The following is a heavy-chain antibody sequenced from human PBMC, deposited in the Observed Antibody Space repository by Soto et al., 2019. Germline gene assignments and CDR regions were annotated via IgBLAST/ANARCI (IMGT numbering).Heavy chain of an antibody. J-gene: IGHJ1*01. D-gene: IGHD3-16*02. CDR3: AMQDFSDIVRYMFLQY. CDR1: GGSIISHTYY. Sequence: SETLSLTCTVSGGSIISHTYYWSWIRQSPGRGLEWIGYIHYSGSTYYNPSLKSRVTMSADTSKNQLSLQLTSVTAADTAVYYCAMQDFSDIVRYMFLQYWGQGALVTVSS. V-gene: IGHV4-30-4*01. CDR2: IHYSGST.